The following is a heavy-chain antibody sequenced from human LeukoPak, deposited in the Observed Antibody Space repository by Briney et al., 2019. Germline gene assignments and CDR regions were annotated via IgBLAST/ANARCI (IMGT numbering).Heavy chain of an antibody. CDR2: FDREDNKS. CDR3: AIESVGAGLSYLNMDV. D-gene: IGHD3-10*01. CDR1: GYSLTELS. V-gene: IGHV1-24*01. J-gene: IGHJ6*03. Sequence: EASVKVSCKVSGYSLTELSMYWVRQAPGKGLEWMGGFDREDNKSMYAQKLEGRLSITEDTSTDTVYMELSSLRSEDTAMYYCAIESVGAGLSYLNMDVWGKGSTVTVSS.